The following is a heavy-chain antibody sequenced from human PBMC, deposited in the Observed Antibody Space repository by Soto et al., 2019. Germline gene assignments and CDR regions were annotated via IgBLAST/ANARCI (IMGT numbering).Heavy chain of an antibody. CDR1: GFTFDDYA. Sequence: SLRLSCAASGFTFDDYAMHWVRQAPGKGLEWVSGISWNSGSIGYTDSVKGRFTISRDNAKNSPYVQMNSLRAEDTALYYCAKDIGGSYYGMDVWGQGTTVTVSS. D-gene: IGHD5-12*01. V-gene: IGHV3-9*01. CDR3: AKDIGGSYYGMDV. J-gene: IGHJ6*02. CDR2: ISWNSGSI.